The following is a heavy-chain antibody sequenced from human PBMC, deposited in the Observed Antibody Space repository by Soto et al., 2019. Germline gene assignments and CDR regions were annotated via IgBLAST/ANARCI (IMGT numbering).Heavy chain of an antibody. V-gene: IGHV3-23*01. J-gene: IGHJ4*02. CDR1: GFTFRDYA. CDR2: ISGSGDSA. D-gene: IGHD6-19*01. CDR3: GKERRGSGWSVCNY. Sequence: VQLLESGGGLVQPGGSLRLSCAASGFTFRDYAMNWVRQAPGKGLEGVSDISGSGDSARYADSVRGRFTISRDNSRNTLYLQVNSLRVDDTAVYYCGKERRGSGWSVCNYWGQGTLVTVSS.